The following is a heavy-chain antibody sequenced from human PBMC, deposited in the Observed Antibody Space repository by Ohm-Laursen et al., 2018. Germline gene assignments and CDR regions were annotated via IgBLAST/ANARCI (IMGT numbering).Heavy chain of an antibody. CDR2: INHGGSA. Sequence: GTLSLTCAVYGGSFSGYYWSWIRQPPGKGLEWIGEINHGGSANYNPSLKSRVTISVDTSKNQFSLKLTSVTAADTAVYYCAKVAVAAHFDYWGQGTLVTVSS. D-gene: IGHD2-15*01. J-gene: IGHJ4*02. CDR3: AKVAVAAHFDY. CDR1: GGSFSGYY. V-gene: IGHV4-34*01.